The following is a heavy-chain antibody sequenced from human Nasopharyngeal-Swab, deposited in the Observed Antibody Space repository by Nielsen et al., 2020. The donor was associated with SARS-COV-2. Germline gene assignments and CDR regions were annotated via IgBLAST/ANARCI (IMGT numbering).Heavy chain of an antibody. Sequence: ASVKVSCKASGYTFTSYGIGWVRQAPGQGLEWMGWISAYNGNTNYAQKLQGRVTMTTDTSTSTAYMELRSLRSDDTAVYYCARVGATLFYYYGMDVWGQGTTVTVSS. V-gene: IGHV1-18*01. D-gene: IGHD1-26*01. CDR2: ISAYNGNT. CDR1: GYTFTSYG. J-gene: IGHJ6*02. CDR3: ARVGATLFYYYGMDV.